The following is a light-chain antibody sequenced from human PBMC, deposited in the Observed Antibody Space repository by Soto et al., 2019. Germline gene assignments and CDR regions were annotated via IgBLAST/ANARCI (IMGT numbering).Light chain of an antibody. CDR2: WAS. J-gene: IGKJ1*01. V-gene: IGKV4-1*01. Sequence: DIVMTQSPDSLAVSLGERATINCKSSQSVLYSSNNKNYLAWYQRKPGQPPKLLIYWASTRESGVPDRFSGSGSGTDFTLTISSLQAEDVAVYYCQQYYDSPQTFGQGTNVEIK. CDR1: QSVLYSSNNKNY. CDR3: QQYYDSPQT.